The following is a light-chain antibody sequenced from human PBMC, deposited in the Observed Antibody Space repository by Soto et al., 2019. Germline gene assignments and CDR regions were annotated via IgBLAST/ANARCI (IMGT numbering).Light chain of an antibody. CDR2: EVS. J-gene: IGLJ1*01. Sequence: QSVLTQPASVSGSPGQSITISCTGTSSDVGTYHLVSWHQQHPGKAPKLVIYEVSKRPSGVSTRFSGSKSGNTASLTISGLQAEDEGDYYCCSYARGTSYVFGTGTQLTVL. V-gene: IGLV2-23*02. CDR3: CSYARGTSYV. CDR1: SSDVGTYHL.